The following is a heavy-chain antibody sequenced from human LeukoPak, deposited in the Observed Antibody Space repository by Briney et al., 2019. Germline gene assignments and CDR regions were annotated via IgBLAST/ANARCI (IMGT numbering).Heavy chain of an antibody. CDR2: IYMRGST. Sequence: SQSLSLTCTVSGGSISSGSYYWGWLRRPAGKGLEWVGRIYMRGSTSYTPSLTRPVTISLDTSNNQFSLKLSSVTAADTAMYYCAMRPMVDSFDIWGQGTMVTVSS. CDR1: GGSISSGSYY. V-gene: IGHV4-61*02. J-gene: IGHJ3*02. D-gene: IGHD3-10*01. CDR3: AMRPMVDSFDI.